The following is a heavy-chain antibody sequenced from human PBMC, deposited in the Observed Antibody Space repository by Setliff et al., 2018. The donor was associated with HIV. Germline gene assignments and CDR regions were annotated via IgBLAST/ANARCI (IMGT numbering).Heavy chain of an antibody. CDR2: IYTSGSA. Sequence: SETLSLTCTVSGGSINSYYWSWIRQPAGKGLEWIGRIYTSGSANYNPSLKSRVTMSVDTSKNQFSPKLTSVTAADTAVYYCARELMWRGALHYFYYMDVWGEGTTVTVSS. CDR3: ARELMWRGALHYFYYMDV. D-gene: IGHD1-26*01. CDR1: GGSINSYY. J-gene: IGHJ6*03. V-gene: IGHV4-4*07.